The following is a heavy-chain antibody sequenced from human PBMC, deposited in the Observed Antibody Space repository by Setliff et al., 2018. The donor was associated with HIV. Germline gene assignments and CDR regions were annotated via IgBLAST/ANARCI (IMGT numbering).Heavy chain of an antibody. CDR2: SSTSGCT. J-gene: IGHJ3*02. CDR1: GASIDNYY. D-gene: IGHD3-22*01. CDR3: ARAPRGYHDSSGYYPYAFDI. Sequence: PSETLSLTCTVSGASIDNYYWTWVRQPPGKGLEWIGYSSTSGCTNCNPSLESRVTISVDTSKNQFSLKLSSVTAADTAVYYCARAPRGYHDSSGYYPYAFDIWGQGTMVTV. V-gene: IGHV4-4*08.